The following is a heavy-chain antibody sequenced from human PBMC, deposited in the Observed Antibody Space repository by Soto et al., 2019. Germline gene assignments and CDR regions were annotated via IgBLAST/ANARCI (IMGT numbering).Heavy chain of an antibody. V-gene: IGHV3-21*01. CDR2: ISSSTSYI. D-gene: IGHD3-10*01. J-gene: IGHJ6*02. CDR1: GFAFSDFS. CDR3: ERATMVDYYYGMDV. Sequence: GGSLRLSCAASGFAFSDFSMNWVRQTPGRGLEWVASISSSTSYIYYADYVKGRFTISRDNAKNSLYLQMNSLRAEDTAVYYCERATMVDYYYGMDVWGQGTTVTVSS.